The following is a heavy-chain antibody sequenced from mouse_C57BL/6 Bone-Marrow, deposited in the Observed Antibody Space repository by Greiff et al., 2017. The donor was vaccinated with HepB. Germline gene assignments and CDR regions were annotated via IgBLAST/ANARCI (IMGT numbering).Heavy chain of an antibody. CDR3: ARDRYYYGSSYVPFDV. Sequence: EVKVVESGGGLVKPGGSLKLSCAASGFTFSSYAMSWVRQTPEKRLEWVATISDGGSYTYYPDNVKGRFTISRDNAKNNLYLQMSHLKSEDTAMYYCARDRYYYGSSYVPFDVWGTGTTVTVSS. D-gene: IGHD1-1*01. CDR2: ISDGGSYT. J-gene: IGHJ1*03. CDR1: GFTFSSYA. V-gene: IGHV5-4*01.